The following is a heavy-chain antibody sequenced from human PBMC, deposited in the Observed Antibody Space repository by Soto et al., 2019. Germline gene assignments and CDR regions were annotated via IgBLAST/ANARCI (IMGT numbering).Heavy chain of an antibody. CDR1: EFTFSSYE. CDR3: VRFGGAAAGPGDY. CDR2: ISSSGTTI. D-gene: IGHD6-13*01. Sequence: PGGSLRLSCVASEFTFSSYEMNWVRQAPGKGLEWVSYISSSGTTIYYTDSVKGRFTISRDNAKKSLYLQMNGLRAEDTAVYYCVRFGGAAAGPGDYWGQGTLVTVSS. V-gene: IGHV3-48*03. J-gene: IGHJ4*02.